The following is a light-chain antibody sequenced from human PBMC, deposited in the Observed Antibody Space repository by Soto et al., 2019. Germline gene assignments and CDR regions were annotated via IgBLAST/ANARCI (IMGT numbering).Light chain of an antibody. CDR2: GAS. CDR3: QQYNNWPQAT. J-gene: IGKJ5*01. CDR1: QSGISSY. Sequence: LVFTPSPATMSLAPVSISLSSFVSLQSGISSYLAWYQKKPGLAPRLIIYGASNRATGIPDRFSGSGSGTEFTLTIRRLQSEDYAVYYCQQYNNWPQATFGKGKRLEIK. V-gene: IGKV3D-20*01.